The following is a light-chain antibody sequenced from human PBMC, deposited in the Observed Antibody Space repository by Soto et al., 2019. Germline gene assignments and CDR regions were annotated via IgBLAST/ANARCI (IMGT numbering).Light chain of an antibody. CDR2: GAS. Sequence: EIVLTQSPATLSLSPGERATLSCRASQSVSTSLAWYQQKPGQAPRLLIYGASNRATGIPARFSGSGSGTDFTLTISSLEPEDFAVYYCQQRGDWPPITFGQGTRLEMK. V-gene: IGKV3-11*01. J-gene: IGKJ5*01. CDR3: QQRGDWPPIT. CDR1: QSVSTS.